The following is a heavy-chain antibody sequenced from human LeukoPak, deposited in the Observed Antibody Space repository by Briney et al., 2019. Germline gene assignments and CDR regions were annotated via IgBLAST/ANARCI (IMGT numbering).Heavy chain of an antibody. D-gene: IGHD3-9*01. J-gene: IGHJ4*02. CDR1: GFTFSSYA. CDR2: ISSNGGST. CDR3: VKAPDRYFEAYFDY. V-gene: IGHV3-64D*06. Sequence: PGGPLRLSCSASGFTFSSYAMHWVRQAPGKGLEYVSAISSNGGSTYYADSVKGRFTISRDNSKNTLYLQMSSLRAEDTAVYYCVKAPDRYFEAYFDYWGQGTLVTVSS.